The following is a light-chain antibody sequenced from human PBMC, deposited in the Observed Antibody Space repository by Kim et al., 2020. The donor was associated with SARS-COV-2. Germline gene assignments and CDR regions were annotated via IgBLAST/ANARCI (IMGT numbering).Light chain of an antibody. CDR3: QSYDSSLSGYV. J-gene: IGLJ1*01. V-gene: IGLV1-40*01. Sequence: QRVTIACTGSSSNIGSDYDVHWYQQLPGTAPKLLIYVTNNRPSGVPDRFSGSRSGTSASLAITGLQADDEADYFCQSYDSSLSGYVFGTGTKVTVL. CDR1: SSNIGSDYD. CDR2: VTN.